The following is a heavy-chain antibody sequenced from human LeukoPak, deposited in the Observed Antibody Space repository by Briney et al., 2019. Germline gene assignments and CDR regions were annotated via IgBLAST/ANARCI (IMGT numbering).Heavy chain of an antibody. V-gene: IGHV1-8*01. D-gene: IGHD3-22*01. CDR3: ATLYNYYDSSGYYYWFDP. Sequence: GASVKVSCTASGYTFTSYDINWVRQATGQGLEWMGWMNPNSGNTGYAQKFQGRVTMTEDTSTDTAYMELSSLRSEDTAVYYCATLYNYYDSSGYYYWFDPWGQGTLVTVSS. J-gene: IGHJ5*02. CDR2: MNPNSGNT. CDR1: GYTFTSYD.